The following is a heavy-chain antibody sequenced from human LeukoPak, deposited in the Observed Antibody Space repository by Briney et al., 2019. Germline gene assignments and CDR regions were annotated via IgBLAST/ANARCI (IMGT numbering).Heavy chain of an antibody. CDR3: AKARRITMVRGVYFDY. J-gene: IGHJ4*02. CDR2: ISWSSGII. D-gene: IGHD3-10*01. Sequence: GGSLRLSCAASGFTFDDHGMHWVRQAPGKGLEWVSGISWSSGIIGYADSVKGRFTISRDNSKNTLYLQMNSLRAEDTAVYYCAKARRITMVRGVYFDYWGQGTLVTVSS. CDR1: GFTFDDHG. V-gene: IGHV3-9*01.